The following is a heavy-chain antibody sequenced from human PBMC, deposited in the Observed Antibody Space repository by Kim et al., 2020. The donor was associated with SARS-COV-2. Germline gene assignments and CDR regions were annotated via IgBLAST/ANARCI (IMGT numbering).Heavy chain of an antibody. J-gene: IGHJ5*02. CDR1: GYTFTSYA. V-gene: IGHV7-4-1*02. CDR2: INTNTGNP. D-gene: IGHD3-10*01. CDR3: ARDLNYYGSGSYYKLDIGFDP. Sequence: ASVKVSCKASGYTFTSYAMNWVRQAPGQGLEWMGWINTNTGNPTYAQGFTGRFVFSLDTSVSTAYLQISSLKAEDTAVYYCARDLNYYGSGSYYKLDIGFDPWGQGTLVTVSS.